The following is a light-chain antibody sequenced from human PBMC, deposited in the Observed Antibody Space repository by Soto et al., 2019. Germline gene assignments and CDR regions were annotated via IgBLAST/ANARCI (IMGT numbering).Light chain of an antibody. CDR2: EVN. CDR1: SSDVGASKY. CDR3: RSYTSTITVL. V-gene: IGLV2-14*01. Sequence: QSALTQPASVSGSPGQSITISCTGTSSDVGASKYVSWYQQHPGKAPKLMIYEVNTRPSGVSNRFSGSKSGNTASLTISGLQAEDEADSYCRSYTSTITVLFGGGTKLTVL. J-gene: IGLJ2*01.